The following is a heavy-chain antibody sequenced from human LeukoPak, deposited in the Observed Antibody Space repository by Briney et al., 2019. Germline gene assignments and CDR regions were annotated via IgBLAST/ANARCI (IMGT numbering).Heavy chain of an antibody. CDR1: RFTFSSYD. J-gene: IGHJ5*02. V-gene: IGHV3-23*01. D-gene: IGHD4-11*01. Sequence: GGSLRLSCAASRFTFSSYDMSWVRQAPGEGLEWVSAISGSGGSTYYADSVKGRFSISRDNSKSTLYLQMNSLRAEDTALYYCAGSWYDYRNYFDPWGQGTLVTVSS. CDR3: AGSWYDYRNYFDP. CDR2: ISGSGGST.